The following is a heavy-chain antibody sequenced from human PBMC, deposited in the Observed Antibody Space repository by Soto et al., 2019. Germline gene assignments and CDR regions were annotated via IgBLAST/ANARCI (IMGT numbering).Heavy chain of an antibody. D-gene: IGHD3-22*01. V-gene: IGHV1-69*13. CDR2: IIPIFGTA. CDR3: AREQYYYDVGGFSY. Sequence: SVKVSCKASGGTFSSYAISWVRQAPGQGLEWMGGIIPIFGTANYAQKFQGRVTITADESTSTTYMELSSLRSEDTAVYYCAREQYYYDVGGFSYWGQGTLVTVSS. CDR1: GGTFSSYA. J-gene: IGHJ4*02.